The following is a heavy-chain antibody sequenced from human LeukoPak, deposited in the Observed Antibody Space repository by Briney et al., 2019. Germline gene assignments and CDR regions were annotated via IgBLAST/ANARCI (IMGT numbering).Heavy chain of an antibody. V-gene: IGHV1-46*01. CDR1: GYTFTSYY. CDR3: ARDPLPPYYDSSGYWDY. D-gene: IGHD3-22*01. Sequence: GASVKVSCKASGYTFTSYYVHWVRQAPGQGLEWMGIINPSGGSTSYAQKFQGRVTMTRDTSTSTVYMELSSLRSEDTAVYYCARDPLPPYYDSSGYWDYWGQGTLVTVSS. J-gene: IGHJ4*02. CDR2: INPSGGST.